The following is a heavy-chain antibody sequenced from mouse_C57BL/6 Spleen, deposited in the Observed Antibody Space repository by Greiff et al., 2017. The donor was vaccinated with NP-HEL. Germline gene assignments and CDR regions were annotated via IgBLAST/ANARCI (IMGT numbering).Heavy chain of an antibody. CDR2: FYPGSGSI. CDR3: ARHEEESPYDYGSSCSMDD. D-gene: IGHD1-1*01. J-gene: IGHJ4*01. Sequence: QVQLQQSGAELVKPGASVKLSCKASGYTFTEYTIHWVKQRSGQGLEWIGWFYPGSGSIKYNEKFKDKATLTADKSSSTVYMELSRLTSEDSAVYLYARHEEESPYDYGSSCSMDDWGKGTSVTVSS. CDR1: GYTFTEYT. V-gene: IGHV1-62-2*01.